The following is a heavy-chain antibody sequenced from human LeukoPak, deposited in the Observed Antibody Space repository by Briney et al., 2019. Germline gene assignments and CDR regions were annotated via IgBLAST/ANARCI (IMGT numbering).Heavy chain of an antibody. CDR1: GFTFDDYA. J-gene: IGHJ4*02. D-gene: IGHD6-13*01. CDR3: ATLRPRQQLVVDH. Sequence: HPGGSLRLSCAASGFTFDDYAVHWVRQVPGKGLECVSGVNCNSGNIHYAESVKGRFTISRDNAKNSLYLQMSSLRAEDTAVYYCATLRPRQQLVVDHWGQGTLVTVSS. V-gene: IGHV3-9*01. CDR2: VNCNSGNI.